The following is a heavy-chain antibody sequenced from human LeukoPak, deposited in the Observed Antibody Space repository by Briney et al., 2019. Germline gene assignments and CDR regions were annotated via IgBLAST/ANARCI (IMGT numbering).Heavy chain of an antibody. CDR2: IKQDGSEK. J-gene: IGHJ6*02. Sequence: GGSLRLSCAAAGFTFSTYDMHWVRQAPGKGLEWVANIKQDGSEKYYVDSVKGRFTISRDNAKNSLYLQMNSLRAEDTAVYYCARDPRHGMDVWGQGTTVTVSS. CDR1: GFTFSTYD. CDR3: ARDPRHGMDV. V-gene: IGHV3-7*01.